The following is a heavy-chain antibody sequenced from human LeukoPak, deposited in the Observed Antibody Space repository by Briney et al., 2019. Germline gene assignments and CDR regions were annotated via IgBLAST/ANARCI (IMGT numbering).Heavy chain of an antibody. D-gene: IGHD2-8*01. CDR3: ARKGIVLRRHIDY. Sequence: SETLSLTCAVYGGSFSGYYWSWIRQPPGKGLEWIGEINHSGSTNYNPSLKSRVTISVDTSKNQFSLKLSSVTAADTAVYYCARKGIVLRRHIDYWGQGTLVTVSS. CDR1: GGSFSGYY. CDR2: INHSGST. V-gene: IGHV4-34*01. J-gene: IGHJ4*02.